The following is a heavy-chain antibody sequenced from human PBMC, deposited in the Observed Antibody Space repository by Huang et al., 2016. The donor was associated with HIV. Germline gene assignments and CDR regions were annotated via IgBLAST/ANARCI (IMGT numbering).Heavy chain of an antibody. V-gene: IGHV7-4-1*02. D-gene: IGHD5-18*01. J-gene: IGHJ3*02. CDR2: INTDTGRP. CDR1: GYTFSNYG. Sequence: QMHLVQSGSELKRPGASVKVSCKSSGYTFSNYGVNWVRQAPGQGLEWMGMINTDTGRPSYGQVFTGRVVFSLDTSVATTYLQISSLKIEDTDVYYCVRVRRVVDTHWSADCQAFDTFDIWGQGTMVTVST. CDR3: VRVRRVVDTHWSADCQAFDTFDI.